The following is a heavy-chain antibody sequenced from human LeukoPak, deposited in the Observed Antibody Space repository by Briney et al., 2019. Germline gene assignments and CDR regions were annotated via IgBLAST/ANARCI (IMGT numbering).Heavy chain of an antibody. CDR1: GFTFNFYT. D-gene: IGHD3/OR15-3a*01. Sequence: GGSLRLSCAASGFTFNFYTMTWVRRAPGKGLEWVSSISDFSNYIFYADSVKGRFTISRDNAKNSLYLQMNSLRAEDTAVYYCARGGPRGAFDIWGQGTMVTVSS. J-gene: IGHJ3*02. CDR2: ISDFSNYI. V-gene: IGHV3-21*01. CDR3: ARGGPRGAFDI.